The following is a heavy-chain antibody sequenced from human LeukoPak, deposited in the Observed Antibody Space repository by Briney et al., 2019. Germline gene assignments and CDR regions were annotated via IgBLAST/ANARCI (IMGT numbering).Heavy chain of an antibody. V-gene: IGHV3-7*01. D-gene: IGHD4-17*01. CDR2: IKQDGGQI. CDR1: EFTFSSYW. Sequence: GGSLRLSCAASEFTFSSYWMSWVRQAPGKGLEWVANIKQDGGQIYYLESVKGRFTVSRDNAKNSLYLQMNSLRAEDTAVYYCARLGARQMLEYWGQGTLVTISS. CDR3: ARLGARQMLEY. J-gene: IGHJ4*02.